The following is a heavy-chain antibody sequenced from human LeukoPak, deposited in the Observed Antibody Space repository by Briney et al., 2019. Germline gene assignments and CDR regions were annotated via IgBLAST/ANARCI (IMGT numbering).Heavy chain of an antibody. V-gene: IGHV4-39*07. CDR2: IYYSGST. Sequence: SETLSLTCTVSGGSISSSSYYWGWIRQPPGKGLEWIGSIYYSGSTYYNPSLKSRVTISVDTSKNQFSLKLSSVTAADTAVYYCASYHSGATLHWGQGTLVTVSS. CDR1: GGSISSSSYY. D-gene: IGHD2-15*01. J-gene: IGHJ4*02. CDR3: ASYHSGATLH.